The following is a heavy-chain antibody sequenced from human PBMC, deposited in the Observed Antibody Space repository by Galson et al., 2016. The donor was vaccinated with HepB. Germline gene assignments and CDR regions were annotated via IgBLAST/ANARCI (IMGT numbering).Heavy chain of an antibody. CDR2: IRSKTWSYAT. CDR1: GFTFSVSA. D-gene: IGHD6-6*01. Sequence: CAASGFTFSVSAIHWVRQASGKGLEWVGRIRSKTWSYATAYAASVKGRFTISRDDSKNTAYLQMNSLKTEDTAVYYCTRRYNSSSSGDYGGPGTLVTVSA. J-gene: IGHJ4*02. V-gene: IGHV3-73*01. CDR3: TRRYNSSSSGDY.